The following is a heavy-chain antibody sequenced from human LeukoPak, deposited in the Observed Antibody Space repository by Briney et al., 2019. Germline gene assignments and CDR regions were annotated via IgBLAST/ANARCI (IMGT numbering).Heavy chain of an antibody. Sequence: SETLSLTCTVSGGSISSGSYYWSWIRQPAGKGLEWIGRIYTSGSTNYNPPLKSRVTISVDTSKNQFSLKLSSVTAADTAVYYCASSGLMRESFDYWGQGTLVTVSS. J-gene: IGHJ4*02. CDR2: IYTSGST. D-gene: IGHD3-10*01. CDR3: ASSGLMRESFDY. V-gene: IGHV4-61*02. CDR1: GGSISSGSYY.